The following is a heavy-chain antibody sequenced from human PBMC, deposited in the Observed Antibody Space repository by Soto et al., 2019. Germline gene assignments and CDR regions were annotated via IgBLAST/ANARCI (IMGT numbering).Heavy chain of an antibody. Sequence: ASVKVSCKASGYTFTSYAMNWVRQAPGQGLEWMGWINTNTGNPTYAQSFTGRFVFSLDTSVSTAYLQICSLKAEDTAVYYCARSRLVKAVAGTNWFDPWGQGTLVTVSS. CDR1: GYTFTSYA. D-gene: IGHD6-19*01. V-gene: IGHV7-4-1*01. CDR2: INTNTGNP. CDR3: ARSRLVKAVAGTNWFDP. J-gene: IGHJ5*02.